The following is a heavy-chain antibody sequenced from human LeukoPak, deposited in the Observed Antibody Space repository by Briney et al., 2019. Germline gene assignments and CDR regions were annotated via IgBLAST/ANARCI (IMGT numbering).Heavy chain of an antibody. V-gene: IGHV4-34*01. CDR3: ARTRGHSYGYDAFDI. CDR1: GGSFSGYY. CDR2: VNHSGST. J-gene: IGHJ3*02. D-gene: IGHD5-18*01. Sequence: PSETLSLTCAVYGGSFSGYYWNRIRQPPGKGLEWIGEVNHSGSTNYNPSLESRVTVSVDTSKNQFSLKLSSVTAADTAVYYCARTRGHSYGYDAFDIWGQGTMVTVSS.